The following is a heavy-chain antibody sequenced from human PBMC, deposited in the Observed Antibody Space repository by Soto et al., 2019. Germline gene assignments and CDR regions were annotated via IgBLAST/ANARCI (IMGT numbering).Heavy chain of an antibody. Sequence: HGGSLRLSCAASGFTFSSYGMHWVRQAPGKGLEWVAVISYDGSNKYYADSVKGRFTISRDNSKNTLYLQMNSLRAEDTAVYYCAKVRDSSSSDEAFDYWGQGTLVTVSS. J-gene: IGHJ4*02. CDR1: GFTFSSYG. D-gene: IGHD6-6*01. CDR2: ISYDGSNK. V-gene: IGHV3-30*18. CDR3: AKVRDSSSSDEAFDY.